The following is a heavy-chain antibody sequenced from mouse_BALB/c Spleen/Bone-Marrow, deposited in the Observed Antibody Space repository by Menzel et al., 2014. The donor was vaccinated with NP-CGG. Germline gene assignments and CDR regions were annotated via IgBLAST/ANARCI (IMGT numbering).Heavy chain of an antibody. CDR3: ARAVHFDY. Sequence: EVQPQQSGPELVKPGASVKISCKTSGYTFTDYTMHWVRQSHGKSLEWIGSINPNNGGSSCNQKFKAKATLTIDKSSSTPYMELRSLTSEDSAVYYCARAVHFDYWGQGTTLTVSS. CDR1: GYTFTDYT. V-gene: IGHV1-22*01. J-gene: IGHJ2*01. CDR2: INPNNGGS.